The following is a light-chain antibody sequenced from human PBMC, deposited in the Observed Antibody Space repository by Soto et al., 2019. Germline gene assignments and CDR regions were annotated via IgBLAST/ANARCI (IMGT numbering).Light chain of an antibody. CDR3: AAWDDSLSGVV. J-gene: IGLJ2*01. CDR1: NSNIGSNT. Sequence: QSELTQPPSASGTPGQRVTISCSGSNSNIGSNTVNWYQQLPGTAPKLLIYTNDQRPSGVPDRFSGSKSGTSASLAISGLQSEDEADYYCAAWDDSLSGVVFGGGTKLTVL. V-gene: IGLV1-44*01. CDR2: TND.